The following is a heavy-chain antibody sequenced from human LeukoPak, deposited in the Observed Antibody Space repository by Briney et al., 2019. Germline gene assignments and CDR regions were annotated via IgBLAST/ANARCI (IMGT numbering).Heavy chain of an antibody. CDR1: GDSFSTNSAA. D-gene: IGHD1-1*01. Sequence: SQTLSLTCAISGDSFSTNSAAWNWLRQSPSRGLEWLGRTYYRSRWYNDYAVSVKSRITINPDTSKNQFSLQLNSVTPEDTAVYYCARETTDAFDIWGQGTMVTVSS. CDR3: ARETTDAFDI. CDR2: TYYRSRWYN. V-gene: IGHV6-1*01. J-gene: IGHJ3*02.